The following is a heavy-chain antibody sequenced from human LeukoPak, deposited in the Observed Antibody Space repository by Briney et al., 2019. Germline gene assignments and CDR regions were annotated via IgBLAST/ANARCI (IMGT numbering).Heavy chain of an antibody. Sequence: GASVKVSCKASGYTFSSYYMHWVRQAPGQGLEWVGIINPSGGSTSYAQKFQGRVTMTRDTSTSTVYMELSSLRSEDTAVYYSARSYDFWSGSPSRAWFDPWGQGTLVTVSS. CDR2: INPSGGST. D-gene: IGHD3-3*01. CDR1: GYTFSSYY. V-gene: IGHV1-46*03. CDR3: ARSYDFWSGSPSRAWFDP. J-gene: IGHJ5*02.